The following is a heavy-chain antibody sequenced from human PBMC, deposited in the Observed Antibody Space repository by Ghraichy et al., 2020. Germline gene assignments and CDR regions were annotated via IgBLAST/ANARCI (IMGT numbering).Heavy chain of an antibody. J-gene: IGHJ4*02. CDR3: VRGTASPGLDY. D-gene: IGHD2-21*02. Sequence: GESLNISCAASGFSLSNYWMNWVRQAPGKGLEWVANVNHDGSETYSVDSVKGRFTVSRDNAENSLYLQMKSLKVADTAVYYFVRGTASPGLDYWCQGTLGTVSP. V-gene: IGHV3-7*01. CDR1: GFSLSNYW. CDR2: VNHDGSET.